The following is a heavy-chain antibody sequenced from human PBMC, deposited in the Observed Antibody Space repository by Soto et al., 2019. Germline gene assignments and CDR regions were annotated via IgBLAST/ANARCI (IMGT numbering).Heavy chain of an antibody. CDR1: GFTFSSYA. V-gene: IGHV3-23*01. CDR2: ITSSGDYT. Sequence: EVQLLESGGGLVQPGGSLRLSCAASGFTFSSYAMSWVRQAPGKGLEWVSAITSSGDYTYYADSVKGRFTISRDNSKNTLYLQMNSLRAEDTAVYYCAGNEYFGSGSYYFDYWGQGTLVTVSS. D-gene: IGHD3-10*01. J-gene: IGHJ4*02. CDR3: AGNEYFGSGSYYFDY.